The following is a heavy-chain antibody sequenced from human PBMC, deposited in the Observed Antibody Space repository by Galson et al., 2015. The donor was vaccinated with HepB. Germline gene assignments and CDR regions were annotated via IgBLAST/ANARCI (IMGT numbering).Heavy chain of an antibody. D-gene: IGHD3-22*01. V-gene: IGHV3-30*03. Sequence: SLRLSCAASGFTFSSYGMHWVRQAPGKGLEWVAVISYDGSNKYYADSVKGRFTISRDNSKNTLYLQMNSLRAEDTAVYYCARDPSITMIGEFDPWGQGTLVTVSS. CDR1: GFTFSSYG. CDR2: ISYDGSNK. CDR3: ARDPSITMIGEFDP. J-gene: IGHJ5*02.